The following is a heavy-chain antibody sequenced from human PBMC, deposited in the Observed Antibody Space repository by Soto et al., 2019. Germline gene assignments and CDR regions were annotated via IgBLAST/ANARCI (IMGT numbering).Heavy chain of an antibody. CDR1: GGSVTSGDYH. J-gene: IGHJ3*02. CDR3: AGSVPGITMIVPGPSDI. Sequence: SETLSLTCTVSGGSVTSGDYHWSWIRQPPGKGLEWIGYIYHSGSTYYNPSLQSRVTILVDRSKNQFSLKLSSVTAADTAVYHCAGSVPGITMIVPGPSDIWGQGTMVTVSS. V-gene: IGHV4-30-4*01. D-gene: IGHD3-22*01. CDR2: IYHSGST.